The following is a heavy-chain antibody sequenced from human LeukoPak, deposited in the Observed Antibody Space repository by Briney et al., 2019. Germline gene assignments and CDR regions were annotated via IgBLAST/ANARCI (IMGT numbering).Heavy chain of an antibody. D-gene: IGHD3-10*01. J-gene: IGHJ4*02. V-gene: IGHV3-23*01. CDR3: AKDTESYSGGYY. CDR1: GFTFSTYA. Sequence: GGSLRLSCAASGFTFSTYAMSWVRQAPGKGLEWVSAISGSGGSTYYADSVKGRFTISRDNSKNTLYLQMNSLRAEDTAVYYCAKDTESYSGGYYWGQGTLVTVSS. CDR2: ISGSGGST.